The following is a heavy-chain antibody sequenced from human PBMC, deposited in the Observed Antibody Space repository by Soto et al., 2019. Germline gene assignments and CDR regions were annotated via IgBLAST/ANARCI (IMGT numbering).Heavy chain of an antibody. CDR3: ARSFGWYAIDH. D-gene: IGHD6-19*01. J-gene: IGHJ4*02. V-gene: IGHV4-4*02. CDR2: IHHSGST. CDR1: SASIITEQR. Sequence: QMQLQESGPGLVKPSETLSLTCAVSSASIITEQRWTWVRQPPGKGLEWIGEIHHSGSTNNNPSLTSRVTMSVDKSKNQFPPNLNSVTAADTALYYCARSFGWYAIDHWGQGTLVIVSS.